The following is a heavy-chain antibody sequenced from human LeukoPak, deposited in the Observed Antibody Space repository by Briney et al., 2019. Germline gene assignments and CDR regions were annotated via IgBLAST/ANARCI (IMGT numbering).Heavy chain of an antibody. Sequence: GGSLRLSCAASGFTFSSYWMSWVRQAPGKGLEWVANIKQDGSEKYYVDSVKGRFTISRDNAKNSLYLQMNSLRAEETAVYYCARDLTYYYDSSGYYFLDWGQGTLVTVSS. V-gene: IGHV3-7*01. CDR2: IKQDGSEK. CDR3: ARDLTYYYDSSGYYFLD. CDR1: GFTFSSYW. D-gene: IGHD3-22*01. J-gene: IGHJ4*02.